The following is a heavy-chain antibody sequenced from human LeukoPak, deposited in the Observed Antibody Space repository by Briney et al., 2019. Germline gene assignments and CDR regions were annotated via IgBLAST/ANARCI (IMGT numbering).Heavy chain of an antibody. D-gene: IGHD5-24*01. Sequence: QTGGSLRLSCAASGFTFSSYSMNWVRQAPGKGLEWVSAISGSGGSTYYADSVKGRFTISRDNSKNTLYLQMNSLRAEDTAVYYCAEDGGEHGYKPRDIWGQGTMVTVSS. CDR1: GFTFSSYS. J-gene: IGHJ3*02. CDR3: AEDGGEHGYKPRDI. V-gene: IGHV3-23*01. CDR2: ISGSGGST.